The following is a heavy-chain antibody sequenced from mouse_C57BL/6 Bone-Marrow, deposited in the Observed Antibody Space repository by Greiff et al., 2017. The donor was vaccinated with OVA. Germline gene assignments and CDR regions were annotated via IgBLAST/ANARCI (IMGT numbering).Heavy chain of an antibody. V-gene: IGHV2-6-1*01. CDR2: IWSDGST. D-gene: IGHD2-1*01. J-gene: IGHJ2*01. Sequence: VKLMESGPGLVAPSQSLSITCTVSGFSLTSYGVHWVRQPPGKGLEWLVVIWSDGSTTYNSALKSRLSISKDNSKSQVFLKMNSLQTDDTAMYYCARHEGNYDYFDYWGQGTTLTVSS. CDR3: ARHEGNYDYFDY. CDR1: GFSLTSYG.